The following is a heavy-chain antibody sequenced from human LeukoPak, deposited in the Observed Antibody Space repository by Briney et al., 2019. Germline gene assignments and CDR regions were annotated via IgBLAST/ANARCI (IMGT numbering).Heavy chain of an antibody. CDR1: GYTFSRYG. D-gene: IGHD6-19*01. CDR2: ISGYSEKT. Sequence: ASVKVSCKASGYTFSRYGINWVRQAPGQGLEWMGWISGYSEKTNYAQKFQGRVTMTTDTSTSTAYMELRRLRSDDTAVYYCARDPGSFLSGSGWLNWFEPWGQGTLLTVSS. CDR3: ARDPGSFLSGSGWLNWFEP. J-gene: IGHJ5*02. V-gene: IGHV1-18*01.